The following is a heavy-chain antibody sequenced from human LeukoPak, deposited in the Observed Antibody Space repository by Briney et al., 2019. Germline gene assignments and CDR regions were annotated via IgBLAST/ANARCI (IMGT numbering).Heavy chain of an antibody. CDR2: IYHSGST. J-gene: IGHJ4*02. D-gene: IGHD5-18*01. CDR3: ATSRLRGYSYGFNY. V-gene: IGHV4-4*02. CDR1: GGSISSSNW. Sequence: PSGTLSLTCAVSGGSISSSNWWSWVRQPPGKGLEWIGEIYHSGSTNYNPSLKSRVTISVDTSKNQFSLKLSSVTAADTAVYYCATSRLRGYSYGFNYWGQGTLVTVSS.